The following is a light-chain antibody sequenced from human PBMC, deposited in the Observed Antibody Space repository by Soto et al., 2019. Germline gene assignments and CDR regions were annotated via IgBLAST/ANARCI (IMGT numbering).Light chain of an antibody. J-gene: IGKJ1*01. Sequence: EIVMTQSPATLSVSPGERATLSCRASQSVSNNLAWYQQKPGQAPRLLIYGASTRATGIPARFSGSGSGTEFTLTISSLQSEDFAVYYCQQYVHWPPGAFGQGTTVEIK. CDR1: QSVSNN. CDR3: QQYVHWPPGA. CDR2: GAS. V-gene: IGKV3-15*01.